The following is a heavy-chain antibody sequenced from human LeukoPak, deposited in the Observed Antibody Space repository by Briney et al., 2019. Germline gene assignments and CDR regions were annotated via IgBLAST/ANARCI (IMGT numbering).Heavy chain of an antibody. D-gene: IGHD4-17*01. CDR1: GFTFSSYE. J-gene: IGHJ4*02. CDR3: ARGPSVTQVY. V-gene: IGHV3-48*03. CDR2: ISSSGSTI. Sequence: PGGSLRLSCAASGFTFSSYEMNWVRQAPGKGLGWVSYISSSGSTIYYADSVKGRFTISRDNAKNSLYLQMNSLRAEDTAVYYCARGPSVTQVYWGQGTLVTVSS.